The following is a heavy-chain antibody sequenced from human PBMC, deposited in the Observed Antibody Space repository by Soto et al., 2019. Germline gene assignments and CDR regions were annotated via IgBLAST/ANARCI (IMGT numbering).Heavy chain of an antibody. J-gene: IGHJ4*02. V-gene: IGHV3-21*01. D-gene: IGHD6-19*01. CDR1: GFTFSSYS. Sequence: EVQLVESGGGLVKPGGSLRLSCAASGFTFSSYSMNWFRQAPGKGREWVSSISSSSSYIYYVDSVKGRFTISRDNAKNSLYLQMNSLRAEDTAVYYCARRIAVAGNLDYWGQGTLVTVSS. CDR2: ISSSSSYI. CDR3: ARRIAVAGNLDY.